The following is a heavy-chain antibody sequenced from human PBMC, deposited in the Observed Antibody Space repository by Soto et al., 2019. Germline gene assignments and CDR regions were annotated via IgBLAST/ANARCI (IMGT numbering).Heavy chain of an antibody. CDR1: GFTFSSYA. J-gene: IGHJ4*02. D-gene: IGHD3-3*01. Sequence: QVQLVESGGGVVQPGRSLRLSCAASGFTFSSYAMHWVSQAPGKGLEWVAVISYDGSNKYYADSVKGRFTISRDNSKNTLYLQMNSLRAEDTAVYYCASGKLRFLEWSRQAMAYYDYWGQGTLVTVSS. V-gene: IGHV3-30-3*01. CDR2: ISYDGSNK. CDR3: ASGKLRFLEWSRQAMAYYDY.